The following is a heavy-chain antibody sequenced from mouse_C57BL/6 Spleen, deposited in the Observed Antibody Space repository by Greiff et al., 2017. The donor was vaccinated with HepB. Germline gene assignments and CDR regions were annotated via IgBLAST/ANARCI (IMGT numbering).Heavy chain of an antibody. CDR3: TSEWDEYYFDY. J-gene: IGHJ2*01. D-gene: IGHD4-1*01. CDR2: ISSGGDYI. V-gene: IGHV5-9-1*02. CDR1: GFTFSSYA. Sequence: EVHLVESGAGLVKPGGSLKLSCAASGFTFSSYAMSWVRQTPEKRLEWVAYISSGGDYIYYADTVKDRFTISRDNARNTLYLQMSSLKSEDTAMYYCTSEWDEYYFDYWGQGTTLTVSS.